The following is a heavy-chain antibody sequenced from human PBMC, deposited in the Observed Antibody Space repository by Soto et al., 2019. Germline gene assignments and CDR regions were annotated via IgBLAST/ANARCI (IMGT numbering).Heavy chain of an antibody. CDR2: IIPILGIA. CDR1: GGTFSSYT. D-gene: IGHD6-13*01. Sequence: QVQLVQSGAEVKKPGSSVKVSCKASGGTFSSYTISWVRQAPGQGLEWMGRIIPILGIANYAQKFQGRVTITADKSTSTAYMELSSLRSEDTAVYYCAGGIAAAGTNWFDPWGQGTLVTVSS. J-gene: IGHJ5*02. CDR3: AGGIAAAGTNWFDP. V-gene: IGHV1-69*02.